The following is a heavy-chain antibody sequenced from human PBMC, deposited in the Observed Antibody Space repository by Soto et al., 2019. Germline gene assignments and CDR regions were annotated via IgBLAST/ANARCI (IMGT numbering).Heavy chain of an antibody. CDR2: IYSGGST. CDR1: GFTVSSNY. D-gene: IGHD6-6*01. CDR3: ARDTQLDSSSSTYYYYYYYMDV. J-gene: IGHJ6*03. V-gene: IGHV3-66*01. Sequence: QPGGSLRLSCAASGFTVSSNYMSWVRQAPGKGLEWVSVIYSGGSTYYADSVKGRFTISRDNSKNTLYLQMNSLRAEDTAVYYCARDTQLDSSSSTYYYYYYYMDVWGKGTTVTVSS.